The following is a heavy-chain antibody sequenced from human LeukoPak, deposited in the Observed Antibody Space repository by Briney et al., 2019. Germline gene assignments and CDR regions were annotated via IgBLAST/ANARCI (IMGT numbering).Heavy chain of an antibody. CDR3: AREVPTVRHDAFDI. CDR1: GGSISSGGYY. D-gene: IGHD4-17*01. V-gene: IGHV4-31*03. CDR2: IYYSGST. Sequence: PSETLSLTCTVSGGSISSGGYYWSWIRQHPGKGLEWIGYIYYSGSTYYNPSLKSRVTISVDTSKNQFSLKLSSVTAADTAVYYCAREVPTVRHDAFDIWGQGTMVTVS. J-gene: IGHJ3*02.